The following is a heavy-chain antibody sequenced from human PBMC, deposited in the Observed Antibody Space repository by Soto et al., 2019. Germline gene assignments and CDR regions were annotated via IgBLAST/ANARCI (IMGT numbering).Heavy chain of an antibody. J-gene: IGHJ5*02. D-gene: IGHD3-16*01. Sequence: GASVKVSCKASGYTFTSYGISWVRQALGQGLEWMGWISAYNGNTNYAQKLQGRVTMTTDTSTSTAYMELRSLRSDDTAVYYCARFFMGGQNNWFDPWGQGTLVTVSS. CDR2: ISAYNGNT. CDR1: GYTFTSYG. V-gene: IGHV1-18*01. CDR3: ARFFMGGQNNWFDP.